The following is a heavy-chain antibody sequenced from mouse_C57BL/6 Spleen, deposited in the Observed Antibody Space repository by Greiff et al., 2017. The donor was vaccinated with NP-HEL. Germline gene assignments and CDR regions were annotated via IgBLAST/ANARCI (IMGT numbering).Heavy chain of an antibody. CDR2: IYPSDSET. V-gene: IGHV1-61*01. CDR3: AREGHYYGSSY. CDR1: GYTFTSYW. D-gene: IGHD1-1*01. Sequence: VHLQQPGAELVRPGSSVKLSCKASGYTFTSYWMDWVKQRPGQGLEWIGNIYPSDSETHYNQKFKDKATLTVDKSSSTAYMQLSSLTSEDSAVYYCAREGHYYGSSYWGQGTTLTVSS. J-gene: IGHJ2*01.